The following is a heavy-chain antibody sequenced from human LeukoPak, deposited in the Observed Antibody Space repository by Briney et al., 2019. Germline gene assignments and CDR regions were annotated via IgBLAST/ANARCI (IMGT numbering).Heavy chain of an antibody. CDR3: ATNSIITMVRFDY. V-gene: IGHV1-24*01. D-gene: IGHD3-10*01. Sequence: ASVKVSCKVSGYSLTELSMHWVRQAPGKGLEWMGGFDPEDGETIYAQKFQDRVTMTEDTSTDTAYMELSSLRSEDTAVYYCATNSIITMVRFDYWGQGTLVTVSS. CDR1: GYSLTELS. J-gene: IGHJ4*02. CDR2: FDPEDGET.